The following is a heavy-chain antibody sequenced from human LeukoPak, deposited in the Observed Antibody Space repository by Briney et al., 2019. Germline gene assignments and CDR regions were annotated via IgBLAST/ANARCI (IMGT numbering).Heavy chain of an antibody. CDR2: INSDGSWA. CDR1: GNYW. Sequence: GGSLRLSCAASGNYWMHWVRQAPGKGLVWVSHINSDGSWASYADSVKGRFTISKDNAKNTVYLQMNSLRADDTAVYYCARSTHQSSWYVDVWGQGTTVTVSS. CDR3: ARSTHQSSWYVDV. V-gene: IGHV3-74*01. D-gene: IGHD6-13*01. J-gene: IGHJ6*02.